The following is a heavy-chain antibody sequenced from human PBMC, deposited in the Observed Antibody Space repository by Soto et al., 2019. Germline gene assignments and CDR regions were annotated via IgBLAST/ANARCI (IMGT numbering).Heavy chain of an antibody. CDR1: GGTFSSYA. Sequence: QVQLVQSGAEVKKPGSSVKVSCKASGGTFSSYAISWVRQAPGQGLEWMGGIIPIFGTANYAQKVQGRVTITADESTSTAYMEMSSLRSEDTAVYYCAFSSWFQGWFDPWGQGTLVTVSS. D-gene: IGHD6-13*01. V-gene: IGHV1-69*01. CDR3: AFSSWFQGWFDP. J-gene: IGHJ5*02. CDR2: IIPIFGTA.